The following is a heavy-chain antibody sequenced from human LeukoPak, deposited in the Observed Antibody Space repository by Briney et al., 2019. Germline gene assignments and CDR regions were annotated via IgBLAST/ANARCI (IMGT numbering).Heavy chain of an antibody. V-gene: IGHV3-53*01. D-gene: IGHD3-10*01. Sequence: GGSLRLSCAASGFTVSSNYMSWVRQAPGKGLEWVSVIYSGGSTYYADSVKGRFTISRDNSKNTLYLQMNSLRAEDTAVYYCAFLLHYYGVNAFDIWGQGTMVTVSS. CDR3: AFLLHYYGVNAFDI. J-gene: IGHJ3*02. CDR1: GFTVSSNY. CDR2: IYSGGST.